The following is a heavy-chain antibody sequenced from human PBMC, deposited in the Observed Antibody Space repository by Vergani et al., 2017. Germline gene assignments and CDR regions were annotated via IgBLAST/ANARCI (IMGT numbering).Heavy chain of an antibody. V-gene: IGHV4-39*01. D-gene: IGHD6-13*01. J-gene: IGHJ4*02. CDR1: GGSISSSSYY. CDR3: ARHFSVEQQQVDY. CDR2: IYYSGST. Sequence: QLQLQESGPGLVKPSETLSLTCTVSGGSISSSSYYWGWIRQPPGKGLEWIGSIYYSGSTYYNPSLKSRVTISVDTSKNQFSLKLSSVTAADTAVYYCARHFSVEQQQVDYWGQGTLVTVSS.